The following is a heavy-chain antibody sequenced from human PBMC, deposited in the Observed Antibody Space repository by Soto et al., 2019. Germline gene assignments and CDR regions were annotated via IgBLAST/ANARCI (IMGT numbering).Heavy chain of an antibody. D-gene: IGHD2-8*01. Sequence: SETLSLTCTVSGGSISSGGYYWSWIRQHPGKGLEWIGYIYYSGSTYYNPSLKSRVTISVDTSKNQFSLKLSSVTAADTAVYYCARGDIVLMVYAKREYYFDYWGQGTLVTVSS. J-gene: IGHJ4*02. V-gene: IGHV4-31*03. CDR2: IYYSGST. CDR3: ARGDIVLMVYAKREYYFDY. CDR1: GGSISSGGYY.